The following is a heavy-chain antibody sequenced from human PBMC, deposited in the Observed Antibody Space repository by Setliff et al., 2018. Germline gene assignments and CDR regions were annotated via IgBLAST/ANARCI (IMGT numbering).Heavy chain of an antibody. CDR3: ASHPRVTIFGVVAFDY. CDR1: GGPINSDRYY. CDR2: MYSSGST. D-gene: IGHD3-3*01. Sequence: PSETLSLTCTVSGGPINSDRYYWGWIRQPPGKGLEWIGSMYSSGSTYYNPSLKSRVTISVGTSQNQFSLKLSSVTAADTAAYYCASHPRVTIFGVVAFDYWGQGILVTVSS. V-gene: IGHV4-39*01. J-gene: IGHJ4*02.